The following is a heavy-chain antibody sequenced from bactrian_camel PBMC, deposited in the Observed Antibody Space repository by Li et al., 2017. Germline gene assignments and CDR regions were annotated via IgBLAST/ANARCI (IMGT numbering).Heavy chain of an antibody. CDR2: INSDGANT. CDR1: GFTFSNYY. J-gene: IGHJ4*01. V-gene: IGHV3-2*01. CDR3: VRDKYGLGWAD. D-gene: IGHD5*01. Sequence: QLVESGGDLVQPGGPLIVSCRASGFTFSNYYMAWVRQAPGKGLEWVSSINSDGANTYYADSVKGRFTISRDNAKNAVYLQMNSLKPGDTAVYYCVRDKYGLGWADWGQGTQVTVS.